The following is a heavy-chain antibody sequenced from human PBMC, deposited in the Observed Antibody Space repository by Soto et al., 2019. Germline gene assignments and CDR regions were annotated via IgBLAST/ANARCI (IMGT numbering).Heavy chain of an antibody. D-gene: IGHD3-10*01. Sequence: GGSLRLSCAASGFTFDDYGMHWVRQAPGKGLEWVSGITWNSGSAAYADSVKGRFTISRDNAKKSLYLQMNSLRPDDTAFYYCAKDSGFRGIAFVGDHWGQGTLVTVSS. CDR1: GFTFDDYG. CDR3: AKDSGFRGIAFVGDH. J-gene: IGHJ4*02. CDR2: ITWNSGSA. V-gene: IGHV3-9*01.